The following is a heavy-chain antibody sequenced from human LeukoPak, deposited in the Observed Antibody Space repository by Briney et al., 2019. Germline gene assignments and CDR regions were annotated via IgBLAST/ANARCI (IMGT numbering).Heavy chain of an antibody. D-gene: IGHD2-15*01. CDR2: ISAYNGNT. CDR3: ARDCSGGSCYNNFDD. V-gene: IGHV1-18*01. CDR1: GYTFTSYV. Sequence: AAVKVSCKASGYTFTSYVIRWVRQAPGPPLEWMGWISAYNGNTNYAQKLQARVTMTTDTSTSTAYMELRSLRSDVTAVYYCARDCSGGSCYNNFDDWGQGTLVTVSS. J-gene: IGHJ4*02.